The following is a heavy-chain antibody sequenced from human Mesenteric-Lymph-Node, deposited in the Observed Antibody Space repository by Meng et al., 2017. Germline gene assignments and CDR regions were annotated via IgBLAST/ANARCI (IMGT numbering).Heavy chain of an antibody. D-gene: IGHD1/OR15-1a*01. CDR2: INTDGNYR. CDR3: VRDSWMNNHYYGMDV. Sequence: GESLKISCAASGFTFSSYWLHWVRQVPGKGLVWVSRINTDGNYRNYTDSVKGRFTISRDNAKNTLYLQMNSLRAEDTAVYYCVRDSWMNNHYYGMDVWGQGTTVTVSS. J-gene: IGHJ6*02. V-gene: IGHV3-74*01. CDR1: GFTFSSYW.